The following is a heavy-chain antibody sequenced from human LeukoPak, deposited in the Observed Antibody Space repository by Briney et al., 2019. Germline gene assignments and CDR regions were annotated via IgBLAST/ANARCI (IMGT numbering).Heavy chain of an antibody. CDR3: ARDERQWTGFDY. CDR1: RGPISSHY. V-gene: IGHV4-59*11. J-gene: IGHJ4*02. D-gene: IGHD6-19*01. Sequence: SETLSLTCTVSRGPISSHYWSWIRQPPGKGLEWIGYIYYSGSTNYNPSLKSRVTISVDTSKNQFSLKLSSVTAADTAVYYCARDERQWTGFDYWGQGTLVTVSS. CDR2: IYYSGST.